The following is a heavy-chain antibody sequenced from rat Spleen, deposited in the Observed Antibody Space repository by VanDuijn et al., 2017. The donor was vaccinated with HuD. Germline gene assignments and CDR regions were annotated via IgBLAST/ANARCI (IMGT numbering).Heavy chain of an antibody. V-gene: IGHV5-31*01. D-gene: IGHD1-1*01. CDR1: GFTFNNHW. CDR3: TREGLQWNFDY. Sequence: EVQLVESNGGLVQPGRSLKLSCAASGFTFNNHWMTWIRQAPGKGLEWVASISKTGDSTYYADSVRGRFTISRDTAKSTLYLQMNSLRSDDTATYYCTREGLQWNFDYWGQGVMVTVSS. J-gene: IGHJ2*01. CDR2: ISKTGDST.